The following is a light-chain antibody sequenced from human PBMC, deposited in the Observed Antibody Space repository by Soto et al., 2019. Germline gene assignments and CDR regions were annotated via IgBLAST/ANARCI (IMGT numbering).Light chain of an antibody. Sequence: QSVLTQPPSVSGAPGQRVTISCTGNNSNIGAGFEVHWYQQVPGTAPKVLIYGTNSRPSGVPDRFSGSKSGTSASLAITGLQAEDEADYYCQSYDSSLSGHVFGTGTQLTVL. V-gene: IGLV1-40*01. CDR1: NSNIGAGFE. CDR2: GTN. CDR3: QSYDSSLSGHV. J-gene: IGLJ1*01.